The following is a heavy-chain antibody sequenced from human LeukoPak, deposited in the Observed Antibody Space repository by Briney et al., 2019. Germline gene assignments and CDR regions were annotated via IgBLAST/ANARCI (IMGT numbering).Heavy chain of an antibody. CDR2: IYYSGST. Sequence: PSETLSLTCTVAGGSISSYYWSWIRQPPGKGLEWIGYIYYSGSTISNPSLKSRVTISVDTSKNQFSLKLSSVTAADTAVYYCARHAAHYYYDSSGYYPDAFDIWGQGTMVTVSS. CDR1: GGSISSYY. D-gene: IGHD3-22*01. V-gene: IGHV4-59*08. J-gene: IGHJ3*02. CDR3: ARHAAHYYYDSSGYYPDAFDI.